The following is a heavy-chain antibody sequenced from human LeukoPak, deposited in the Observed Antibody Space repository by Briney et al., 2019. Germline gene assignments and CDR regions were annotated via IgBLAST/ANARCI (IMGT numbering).Heavy chain of an antibody. CDR2: INHSGST. CDR1: GGSFSGYY. J-gene: IGHJ5*02. CDR3: PRGLASPIPFDP. Sequence: SETLSLTCAVYGGSFSGYYWSWIRQPPGKGLEWTREINHSGSTKYNPPLKTRLPISVDTSKNQFSLKLSSVTAADTAVYSCPRGLASPIPFDPWGQGTLVTVPS. V-gene: IGHV4-34*01.